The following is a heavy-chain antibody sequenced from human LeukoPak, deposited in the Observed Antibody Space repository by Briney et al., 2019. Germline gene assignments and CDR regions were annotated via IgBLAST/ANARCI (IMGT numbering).Heavy chain of an antibody. CDR2: IKHDGSEK. V-gene: IGHV3-7*01. CDR1: GFTFRSYS. Sequence: RTGGSLRLSCAASGFTFRSYSMNWVRQAPGKGLEWVASIKHDGSEKYYVDSVRGRFTISRDNTMNSLYLQMSSLRAEDTAVYYCATDRGWRTSGYYLYYFEYWGQGTLVTYSS. D-gene: IGHD3-3*01. J-gene: IGHJ4*02. CDR3: ATDRGWRTSGYYLYYFEY.